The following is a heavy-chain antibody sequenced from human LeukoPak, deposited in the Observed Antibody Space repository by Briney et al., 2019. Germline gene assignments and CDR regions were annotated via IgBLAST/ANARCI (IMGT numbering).Heavy chain of an antibody. CDR2: ISSSSSYI. J-gene: IGHJ6*02. CDR3: TRDGRCQSNGMDV. V-gene: IGHV3-21*01. Sequence: GGSLRLSCAASGFIFSNYIMNWVRQPPGNGLEWVSSISSSSSYIYYTDSVKGRFTISRDNAKNSLYLQLNSLRGEDTAVYYCTRDGRCQSNGMDVWGQGTTVTVSS. D-gene: IGHD1-26*01. CDR1: GFIFSNYI.